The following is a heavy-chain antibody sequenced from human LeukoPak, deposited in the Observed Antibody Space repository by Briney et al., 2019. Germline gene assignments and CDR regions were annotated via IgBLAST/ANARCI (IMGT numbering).Heavy chain of an antibody. CDR3: ARGGGYYYYYGMDV. CDR2: IYHSGRT. D-gene: IGHD3-16*01. V-gene: IGHV4-30-2*01. CDR1: GGSISSGGYS. Sequence: PSETLSLTCAVSGGSISSGGYSWSWIRQPPGKGLEWIGYIYHSGRTYYNPSLKSRVTISVDRSKNQFSLKLSSVTAADTAVYYCARGGGYYYYYGMDVWGQGTTVTVSS. J-gene: IGHJ6*02.